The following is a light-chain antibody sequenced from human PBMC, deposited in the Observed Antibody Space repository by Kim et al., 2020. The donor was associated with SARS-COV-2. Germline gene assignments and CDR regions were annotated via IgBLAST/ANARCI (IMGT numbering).Light chain of an antibody. V-gene: IGKV1-8*01. J-gene: IGKJ5*01. CDR2: AAS. CDR3: LQHSTYPIT. Sequence: ASTGDRVTITCRASQGIGSYLAWYQQKPGKAPKLLMYAASTLQSGVPSRFSGSGSGTDFTLTISCLQSEDFATYFCLQHSTYPITFGQGTRLEIK. CDR1: QGIGSY.